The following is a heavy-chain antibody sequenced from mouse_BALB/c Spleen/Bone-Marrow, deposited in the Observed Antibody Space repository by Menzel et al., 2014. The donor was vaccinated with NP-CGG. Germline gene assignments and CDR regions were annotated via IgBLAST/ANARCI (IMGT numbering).Heavy chain of an antibody. CDR1: GFTFSSFG. CDR3: ARGRPIYYGNLYAMDY. V-gene: IGHV5-17*02. Sequence: EVKLMESGGGLVQPGGSRKLSCAASGFTFSSFGMHWVRQAPEKGLEWVAYISSGSSTIYYADTVKGRFTISRDNPKNTLFLQRTSLRSEDTAMYYCARGRPIYYGNLYAMDYWGQGTSVTVSS. CDR2: ISSGSSTI. D-gene: IGHD2-1*01. J-gene: IGHJ4*01.